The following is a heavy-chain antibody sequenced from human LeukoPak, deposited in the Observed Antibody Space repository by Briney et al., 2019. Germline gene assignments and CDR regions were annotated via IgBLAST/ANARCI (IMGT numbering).Heavy chain of an antibody. J-gene: IGHJ4*01. D-gene: IGHD4-23*01. Sequence: GGSLRVSCSASVFSFSSYGMHWVRQAPGKGLEWVAFIRYDESNEYYADSVKGRFTISRDNSKDTLYLQMNSLRVEDTAIYFCTKSYGANYFDSWGHGTLVTVSS. CDR1: VFSFSSYG. CDR3: TKSYGANYFDS. CDR2: IRYDESNE. V-gene: IGHV3-30*02.